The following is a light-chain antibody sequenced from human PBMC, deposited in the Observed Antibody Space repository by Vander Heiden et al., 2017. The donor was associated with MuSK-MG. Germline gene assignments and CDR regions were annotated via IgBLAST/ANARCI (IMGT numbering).Light chain of an antibody. J-gene: IGLJ2*01. CDR1: NPDIGPHDY. CDR2: EAF. Sequence: HSALTQPASVSGSPGQSITIPRSGTNPDIGPHDYVSWYQQQPGRAPKLLIYEAFYRTSGISGRFSGSKSVNTASLTISGLQPEDEATYYCASYSLDTTLVFGGGTEVTVL. V-gene: IGLV2-14*03. CDR3: ASYSLDTTLV.